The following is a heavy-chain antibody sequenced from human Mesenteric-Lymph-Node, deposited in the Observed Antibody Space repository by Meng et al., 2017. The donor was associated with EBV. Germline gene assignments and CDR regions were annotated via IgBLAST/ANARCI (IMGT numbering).Heavy chain of an antibody. D-gene: IGHD1-7*01. Sequence: QGPLQGSGPGLVKPSGPLSLTCTVSGDSISSDIWWSWVRQPPGKGLEWIGEVYHRGDTNYNPSLKSRVDISVDKSKNQFYLSLFSVTAADTAVYYCGRDQGRELINHWGQGTLVTVS. J-gene: IGHJ4*02. CDR3: GRDQGRELINH. V-gene: IGHV4-4*02. CDR2: VYHRGDT. CDR1: GDSISSDIW.